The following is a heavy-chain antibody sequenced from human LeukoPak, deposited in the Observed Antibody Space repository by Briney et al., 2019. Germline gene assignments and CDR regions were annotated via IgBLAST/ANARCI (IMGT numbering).Heavy chain of an antibody. CDR3: ARGMTAHYWYFDL. J-gene: IGHJ2*01. CDR2: IYSGGST. Sequence: GGSLRLSCAASGFTVSSNYMDWVRQAPGKGLEWVSLIYSGGSTYYADSVKGRFTISRDNSKNTLYLQMNSLRPEDTAVYYCARGMTAHYWYFDLWGRGALVTVSS. V-gene: IGHV3-66*01. D-gene: IGHD2-21*02. CDR1: GFTVSSNY.